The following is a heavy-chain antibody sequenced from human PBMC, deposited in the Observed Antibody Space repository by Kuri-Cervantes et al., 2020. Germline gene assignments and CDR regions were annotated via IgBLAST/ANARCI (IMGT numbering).Heavy chain of an antibody. D-gene: IGHD1-26*01. V-gene: IGHV4-39*07. Sequence: GSLRLSCTVSGGSISSSSYYWGWIRQPPGKGLEWIGSIYYSGSTNYNPSLKSRVTISVDTSKNQFSLKLSSVTATDTAVYYCARHNMVGATKQSYYYYYGLDVWGQGTTVTVSS. CDR2: IYYSGST. CDR1: GGSISSSSYY. CDR3: ARHNMVGATKQSYYYYYGLDV. J-gene: IGHJ6*02.